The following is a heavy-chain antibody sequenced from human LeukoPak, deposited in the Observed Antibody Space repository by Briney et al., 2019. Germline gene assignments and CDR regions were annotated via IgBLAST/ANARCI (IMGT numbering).Heavy chain of an antibody. V-gene: IGHV1-69*13. D-gene: IGHD6-13*01. J-gene: IGHJ4*02. CDR2: IIPIFGTA. CDR1: GGTFSSYA. CDR3: ARSAAAGPEPYYFDY. Sequence: ASVKVSCKASGGTFSSYAISWVRQAPGQGLEWMGGIIPIFGTANYAQKFQGRVTITADESTSTAYMELSSLRSEDTAVYYCARSAAAGPEPYYFDYWGQGTLVTVSS.